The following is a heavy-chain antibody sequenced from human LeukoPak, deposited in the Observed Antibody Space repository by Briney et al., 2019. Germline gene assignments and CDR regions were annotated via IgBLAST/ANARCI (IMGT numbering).Heavy chain of an antibody. Sequence: SETLSLTCTVSGGSISSYYWSWIRQPPGKGLEWIGYIYYSGSTNYNPSLKSRVTISVDTSKNQFSLKLSSVTAADTAVYYCAREAVAGQGYYFDYWGQGTLVTVSS. CDR2: IYYSGST. CDR1: GGSISSYY. V-gene: IGHV4-59*01. J-gene: IGHJ4*02. D-gene: IGHD6-19*01. CDR3: AREAVAGQGYYFDY.